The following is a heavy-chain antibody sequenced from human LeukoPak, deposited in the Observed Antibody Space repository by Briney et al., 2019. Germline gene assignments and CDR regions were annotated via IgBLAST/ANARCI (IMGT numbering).Heavy chain of an antibody. CDR2: ISGSGGST. V-gene: IGHV3-23*01. CDR3: AKDQYYYDSSGWAAFDI. D-gene: IGHD3-22*01. CDR1: GFTFSSYA. Sequence: GGSLRLSCAASGFTFSSYAMSWVRQAPGKGLEWVSAISGSGGSTYYADSVKGRFTISRDNSKNTLYLQMNSLRAEDTAVYYCAKDQYYYDSSGWAAFDIWGQGTMVTVSS. J-gene: IGHJ3*02.